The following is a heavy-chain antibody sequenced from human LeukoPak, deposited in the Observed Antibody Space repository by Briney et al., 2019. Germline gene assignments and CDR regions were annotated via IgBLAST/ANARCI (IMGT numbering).Heavy chain of an antibody. CDR1: GGSIRSYY. CDR3: SRAVAGSVGWFDP. CDR2: IYYSGTT. D-gene: IGHD6-19*01. J-gene: IGHJ5*02. Sequence: SETLSLTCTVSGGSIRSYYWSWLRQPPEKGLGWIGYIYYSGTTNYNPSPKSRVTISVDTSKNQISLKLSSVTAADTAVYLCSRAVAGSVGWFDPWGQGTLVTVSS. V-gene: IGHV4-59*01.